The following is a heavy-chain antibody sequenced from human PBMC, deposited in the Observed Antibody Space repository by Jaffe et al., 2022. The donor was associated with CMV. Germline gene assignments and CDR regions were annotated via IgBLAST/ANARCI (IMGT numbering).Heavy chain of an antibody. D-gene: IGHD6-19*01. CDR2: IYYSGST. J-gene: IGHJ6*03. CDR3: ARDFRSSGWPYYYYYYMDV. CDR1: GGSISSYY. Sequence: QVQLQESGPGLVKPSETLSLTCTVSGGSISSYYWSWIRQPPGKGLEWIGYIYYSGSTNYNPSLKSRVTISVDTSKNQFSLKLSSVTAADTAVYYCARDFRSSGWPYYYYYYMDVWGKGTTVTVSS. V-gene: IGHV4-59*01.